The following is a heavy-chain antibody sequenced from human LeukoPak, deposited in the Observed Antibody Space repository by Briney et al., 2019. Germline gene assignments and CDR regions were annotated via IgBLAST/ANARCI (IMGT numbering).Heavy chain of an antibody. CDR1: GFTFSSYG. V-gene: IGHV3-23*01. Sequence: GGTLRLSCAASGFTFSSYGMSWVRQAPGKGLEWVSVISTSGGSTYYADSVKGRFTISRDNSKNTLYLQMNSLRAEDTAVYYCAKVRFGVTARYYFDYWGQGTLVTVSS. D-gene: IGHD3-10*01. J-gene: IGHJ4*02. CDR2: ISTSGGST. CDR3: AKVRFGVTARYYFDY.